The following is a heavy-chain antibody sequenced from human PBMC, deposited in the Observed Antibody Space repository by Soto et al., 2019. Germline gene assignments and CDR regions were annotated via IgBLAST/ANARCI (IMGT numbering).Heavy chain of an antibody. D-gene: IGHD3-9*01. CDR1: EGSSINHD. J-gene: IGHJ3*01. V-gene: IGHV4-59*05. CDR3: ARLGMGFDWPRNAFDV. Sequence: SETQSLTSTVSEGSSINHDGRWIRQPQGKGLEWLGSMDYSGSSYPNPSLKGRVTIYGDPSKNQFSLKLTSVTAADTAVYYCARLGMGFDWPRNAFDVWGQGTLVTVSS. CDR2: MDYSGSS.